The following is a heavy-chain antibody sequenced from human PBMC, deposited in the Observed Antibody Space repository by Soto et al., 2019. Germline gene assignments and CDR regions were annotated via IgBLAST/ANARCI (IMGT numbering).Heavy chain of an antibody. Sequence: SEALSLTCTVSGGSISSYYWSWIRQPPGKGLEWIGYIYYNGGTNYNPSLKSRVTISVDTSKNQFSLKLSSVTAADTAVYYCARAPMVRGVIIIQSSWFDPWGQGILVTVSS. CDR1: GGSISSYY. J-gene: IGHJ5*02. CDR3: ARAPMVRGVIIIQSSWFDP. D-gene: IGHD3-10*01. CDR2: IYYNGGT. V-gene: IGHV4-59*01.